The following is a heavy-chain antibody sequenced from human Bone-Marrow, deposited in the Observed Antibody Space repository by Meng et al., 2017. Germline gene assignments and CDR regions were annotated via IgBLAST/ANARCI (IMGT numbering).Heavy chain of an antibody. D-gene: IGHD6-13*01. V-gene: IGHV1-2*06. CDR3: ARDEDISAAGKLFGDY. CDR1: GSPLPRYD. J-gene: IGHJ4*02. Sequence: LVHVGDEVKRPGDSVTGSCNASGSPLPRYDINWVRKDTGQGLEWMGRINPKSGDTHDAQNFQGSVTMTGDTSISTAYMELSGLRSDDTAMYYCARDEDISAAGKLFGDYWGQGTLVTVSS. CDR2: INPKSGDT.